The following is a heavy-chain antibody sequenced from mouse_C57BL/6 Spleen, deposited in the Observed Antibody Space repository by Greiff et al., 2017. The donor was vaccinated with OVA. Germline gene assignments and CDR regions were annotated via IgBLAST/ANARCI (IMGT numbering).Heavy chain of an antibody. CDR1: GFTFSDYY. CDR3: ARRSIGARDY. V-gene: IGHV5-12*01. D-gene: IGHD2-14*01. CDR2: ISNGGGST. Sequence: EVQLVESGGGLVQPGGSLKLSCAASGFTFSDYYMYWVRQTPEKRLEWVAYISNGGGSTYYPDTVKGRFTLSRDNAKNTLYLQKRRLKSEDTAVYYCARRSIGARDYWGQGTSVTVSS. J-gene: IGHJ4*01.